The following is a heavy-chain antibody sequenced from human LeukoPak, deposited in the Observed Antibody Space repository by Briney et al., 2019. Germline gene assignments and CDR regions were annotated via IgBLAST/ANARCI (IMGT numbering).Heavy chain of an antibody. CDR3: ARDQYSSSWYEDWFDP. CDR2: ISSSSSTI. Sequence: GGSLRLSCAASGFTFSSYSMNWVRQAPGKGLEWVSYISSSSSTIYYADSVKGRFTISRDNAKNSLYLQMNSLRAEDTAVYYCARDQYSSSWYEDWFDPWGQGTLATVSS. CDR1: GFTFSSYS. V-gene: IGHV3-48*01. D-gene: IGHD6-13*01. J-gene: IGHJ5*02.